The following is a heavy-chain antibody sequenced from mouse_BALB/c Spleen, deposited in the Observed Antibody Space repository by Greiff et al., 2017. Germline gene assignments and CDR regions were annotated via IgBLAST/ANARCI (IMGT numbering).Heavy chain of an antibody. D-gene: IGHD3-1*01. Sequence: QVQLQQSGPGLVQPSQSLSITCTVSGFSLTSYGVHWVRQSPGKGLEWLGVIWSGGSTDYNAAFISRLSISKDNSKSQVFFKMNSLQADDTAIYYWARNGGSSGYVWFAYWGQGTLVTVSA. CDR1: GFSLTSYG. V-gene: IGHV2-4-1*01. J-gene: IGHJ3*01. CDR2: IWSGGST. CDR3: ARNGGSSGYVWFAY.